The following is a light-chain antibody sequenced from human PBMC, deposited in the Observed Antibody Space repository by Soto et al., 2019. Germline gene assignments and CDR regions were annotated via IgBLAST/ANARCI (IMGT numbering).Light chain of an antibody. J-gene: IGKJ5*01. CDR3: QQYNNWPRIT. CDR2: GAS. Sequence: EIVMTQSPATLSVSPGERATLSCRASQSVSSNLAWYQQKPGQAPRLLIYGASTRATGIPARFSGSGSGTEFTLTISSLQSEDFAVYYCQQYNNWPRITFGQGTRRRL. V-gene: IGKV3-15*01. CDR1: QSVSSN.